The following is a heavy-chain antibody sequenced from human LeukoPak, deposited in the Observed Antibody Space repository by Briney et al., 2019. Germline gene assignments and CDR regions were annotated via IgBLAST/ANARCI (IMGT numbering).Heavy chain of an antibody. CDR1: GFTLRTYD. Sequence: PGGSLRLSWAASGFTLRTYDMSWVRQPARKGLEWVSYISSSGSTIYYAASVKGRFTISRDNAKNSLYLQMNSLRAEDTAVYYCARKAWELPGVFDYWGQGTLVTVSS. J-gene: IGHJ4*02. D-gene: IGHD1-26*01. V-gene: IGHV3-48*03. CDR3: ARKAWELPGVFDY. CDR2: ISSSGSTI.